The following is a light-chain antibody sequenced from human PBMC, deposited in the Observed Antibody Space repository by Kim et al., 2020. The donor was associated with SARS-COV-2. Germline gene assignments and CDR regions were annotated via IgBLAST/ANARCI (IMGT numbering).Light chain of an antibody. CDR2: KDS. Sequence: SYELTQPPSVSVSPGQTARITCSGDALPEKQTYWYQQKSGQAPLLLIYKDSERPSGIPGRFSGSSSGTTVTLTISGVQAEDDADYYCQSADGSGTYVFGTGTKVTVV. J-gene: IGLJ1*01. V-gene: IGLV3-25*03. CDR1: ALPEKQ. CDR3: QSADGSGTYV.